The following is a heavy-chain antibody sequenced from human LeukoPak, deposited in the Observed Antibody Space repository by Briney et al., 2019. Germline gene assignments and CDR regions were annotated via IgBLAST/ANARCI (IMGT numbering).Heavy chain of an antibody. D-gene: IGHD5-18*01. Sequence: PSETLSLTCNVSSGSISSYYWTWIRQPPGQGLEWIGNIYYNGYTNYNPSLKSRVSISVDTSKSQFSLNLTSVSAADTAVYYCARGYGYGHYYYYYGMDVWGQGTTVTVSS. CDR2: IYYNGYT. CDR3: ARGYGYGHYYYYYGMDV. V-gene: IGHV4-59*01. CDR1: SGSISSYY. J-gene: IGHJ6*02.